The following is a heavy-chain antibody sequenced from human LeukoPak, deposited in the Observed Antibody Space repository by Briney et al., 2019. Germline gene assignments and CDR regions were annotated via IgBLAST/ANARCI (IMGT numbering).Heavy chain of an antibody. J-gene: IGHJ1*01. CDR3: ASSTIAARYFQH. CDR2: IYYSGNT. CDR1: GGSISSYY. V-gene: IGHV4-59*08. D-gene: IGHD6-13*01. Sequence: SETLSLTCTVSGGSISSYYWSWIRQPPGKGLEWFGYIYYSGNTNSNPSLKSRVTISVDTSKNQFSLKLSSVTAADTAVYYCASSTIAARYFQHWGQGTLVTVSS.